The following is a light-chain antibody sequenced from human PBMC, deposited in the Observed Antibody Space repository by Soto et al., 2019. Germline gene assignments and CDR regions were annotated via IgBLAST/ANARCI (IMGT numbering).Light chain of an antibody. CDR3: SSYTSSSTLGYV. CDR2: DVS. J-gene: IGLJ1*01. V-gene: IGLV2-14*01. Sequence: SVLNQPASVSGSPGQSIPISCPGTSSDVGGYNYVSWYQQHPGKAPKLMIYDVSNRPSGVSNRFSGSKSGNTASLTISGLQAEDEADYYCSSYTSSSTLGYVFGTGTKVTVL. CDR1: SSDVGGYNY.